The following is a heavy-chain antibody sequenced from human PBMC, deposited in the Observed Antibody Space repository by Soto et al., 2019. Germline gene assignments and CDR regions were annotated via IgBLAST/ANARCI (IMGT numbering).Heavy chain of an antibody. V-gene: IGHV4-31*03. CDR2: IYYSGST. Sequence: SETLSLTCTVSGGSISSGGYYWSWIRQHPGKGLEWIGYIYYSGSTYYNPSLKSRVTISVDTSKNQFSLKLSSVTAADTAVYYCARARDLRYFDWLPDDAFDIWGQGTTVTVSS. J-gene: IGHJ3*02. CDR3: ARARDLRYFDWLPDDAFDI. CDR1: GGSISSGGYY. D-gene: IGHD3-9*01.